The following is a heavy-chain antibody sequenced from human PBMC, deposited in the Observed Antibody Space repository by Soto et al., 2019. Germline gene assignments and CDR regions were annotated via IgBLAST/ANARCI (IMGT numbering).Heavy chain of an antibody. Sequence: SETLSLTCAVYGGSFSGYYWSWIRQPPGKGLEWIGEINHSGSTNYNPSLKRRVTISVDTSKNQFSLKLSSVTAADTAVYYCARLKGLRGYSGYAQNYGMDVWGQGTTVTVSS. D-gene: IGHD5-12*01. J-gene: IGHJ6*02. CDR3: ARLKGLRGYSGYAQNYGMDV. V-gene: IGHV4-34*01. CDR2: INHSGST. CDR1: GGSFSGYY.